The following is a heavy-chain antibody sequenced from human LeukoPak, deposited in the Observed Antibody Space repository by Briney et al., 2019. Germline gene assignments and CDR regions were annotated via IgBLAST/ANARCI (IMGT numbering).Heavy chain of an antibody. J-gene: IGHJ5*02. V-gene: IGHV4-34*01. Sequence: KASESLSLTCAVYGGSFSGYYKSWIRQPPGKGLEWIGEINHRKATNYNQSLKSRVTISVDTSKNQFSLKLSSVTTADTAVYYCARESVWSGLGPWGEGTLVTVSS. CDR3: ARESVWSGLGP. D-gene: IGHD3-3*01. CDR2: INHRKAT. CDR1: GGSFSGYY.